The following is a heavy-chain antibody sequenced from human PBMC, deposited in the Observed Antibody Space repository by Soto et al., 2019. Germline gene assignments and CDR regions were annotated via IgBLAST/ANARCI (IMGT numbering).Heavy chain of an antibody. Sequence: GGSLRLSCAASGFTFSIAWMNWVRRAPGKGLEWVGRIKSKTDVGTTDYAAPVKGRFTISRDDSKNTLYLQMNSLKTEDTAVYYCTTDIYYYDSSGYYPLDYWGQGTLVTGSS. CDR2: IKSKTDVGTT. J-gene: IGHJ4*02. V-gene: IGHV3-15*07. D-gene: IGHD3-22*01. CDR1: GFTFSIAW. CDR3: TTDIYYYDSSGYYPLDY.